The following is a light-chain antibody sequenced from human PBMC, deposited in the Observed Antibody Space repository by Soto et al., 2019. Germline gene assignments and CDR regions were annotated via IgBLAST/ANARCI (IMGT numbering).Light chain of an antibody. CDR3: QQRSNWPPA. V-gene: IGKV3-11*01. J-gene: IGKJ4*01. CDR1: QSVSKY. Sequence: EIVLTQSPATLSLSPGERATLSCRASQSVSKYLAWYQQKPGQAPRLLIYDASNRATGIPARFSGSGSGTDFTLTISSLEPEEFAVYYCQQRSNWPPAFGGGTKVEIE. CDR2: DAS.